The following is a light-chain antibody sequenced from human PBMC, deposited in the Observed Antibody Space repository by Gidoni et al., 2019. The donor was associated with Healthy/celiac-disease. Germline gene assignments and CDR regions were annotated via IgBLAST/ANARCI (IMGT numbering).Light chain of an antibody. CDR2: GAS. CDR1: QSVSSSY. CDR3: QQYGSSPIT. J-gene: IGKJ5*01. Sequence: EIVSTQSPGTLSLSPGERATLSCRASQSVSSSYLAWYQQKPGQAPRLLIYGASSRATGIPDRFSGSGSGTAFTLTISRLEPEDFAVYYCQQYGSSPITFGQGTRLRLN. V-gene: IGKV3-20*01.